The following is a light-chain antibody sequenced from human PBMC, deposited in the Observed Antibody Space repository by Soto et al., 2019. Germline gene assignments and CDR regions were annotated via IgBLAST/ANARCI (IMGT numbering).Light chain of an antibody. CDR1: SSDVGGYNY. Sequence: QSVLTQPASVSGSPGQSITISCTGTSSDVGGYNYVSWYQHHPGKAPKLMIYEVSNRPSGVSDRFSGSRSASTASLSISGLQAEDEADYYCSSFTSSSTWVFGGGTKDRP. CDR2: EVS. J-gene: IGLJ3*02. CDR3: SSFTSSSTWV. V-gene: IGLV2-14*01.